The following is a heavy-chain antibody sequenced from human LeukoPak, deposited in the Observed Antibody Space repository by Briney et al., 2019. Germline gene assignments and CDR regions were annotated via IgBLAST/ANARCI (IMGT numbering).Heavy chain of an antibody. Sequence: PGGSLRLSCAASGFTVSSSYMYWVRQAPGKGLEWVSFFYRGDSTYYAESVRGRFTISRDNSKNTLYLLMNSLIPEDTAVYYCVKDSPPRYSGSPPAYWGQGTLVTVSS. D-gene: IGHD1-26*01. V-gene: IGHV3-53*01. CDR2: FYRGDST. CDR1: GFTVSSSY. CDR3: VKDSPPRYSGSPPAY. J-gene: IGHJ4*02.